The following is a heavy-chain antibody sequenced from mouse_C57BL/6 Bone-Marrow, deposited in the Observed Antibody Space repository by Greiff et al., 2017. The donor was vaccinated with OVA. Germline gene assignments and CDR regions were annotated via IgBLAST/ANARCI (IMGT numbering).Heavy chain of an antibody. J-gene: IGHJ3*01. CDR3: ARQGAWFAY. Sequence: EVQLQQSGPELVKPGASVKISCKASGYTFTDYYMNWVQQSHGKSLEWIGDINPNNGGTSYNQKFKGKATLTVDKSTSTAYMELRSLTSAEAAVFYCARQGAWFAYWGQGTLVTVSA. V-gene: IGHV1-26*01. CDR2: INPNNGGT. CDR1: GYTFTDYY.